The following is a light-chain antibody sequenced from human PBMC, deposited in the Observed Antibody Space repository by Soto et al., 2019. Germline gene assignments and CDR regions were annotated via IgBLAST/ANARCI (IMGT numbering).Light chain of an antibody. J-gene: IGLJ1*01. Sequence: QSVLSQPPSVSAAPGQKVTTSCSGSSSNIGNNYVSWYQQLPGTAPKLLIYENNKRPSGIPDRFSGSKSGTSATLGITGLQTGDEADYYCGTWDSSLSAYVFGNGTKVTVL. CDR2: ENN. CDR1: SSNIGNNY. CDR3: GTWDSSLSAYV. V-gene: IGLV1-51*02.